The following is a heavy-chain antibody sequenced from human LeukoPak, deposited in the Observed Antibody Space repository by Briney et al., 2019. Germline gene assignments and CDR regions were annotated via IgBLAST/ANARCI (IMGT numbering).Heavy chain of an antibody. J-gene: IGHJ4*02. D-gene: IGHD2-8*01. Sequence: PGGSPRLSCTASGFTISSYGMSWVRQAPGKGLEWVSAISSSADSTYYADSVKGRFTISKDISKNTLYLQMDSLRAEDTAIYYCAKDSPVCTYWGQGTLVTVSS. V-gene: IGHV3-23*01. CDR1: GFTISSYG. CDR2: ISSSADST. CDR3: AKDSPVCTY.